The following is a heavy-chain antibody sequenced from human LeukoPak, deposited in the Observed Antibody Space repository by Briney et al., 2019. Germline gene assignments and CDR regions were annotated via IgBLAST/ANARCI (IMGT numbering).Heavy chain of an antibody. CDR3: ARRYYYDSSGYCLDY. CDR2: IYSGGST. J-gene: IGHJ4*02. D-gene: IGHD3-22*01. CDR1: GFTFSSYA. V-gene: IGHV3-66*01. Sequence: GGSLRLSCAASGFTFSSYAMSWVRQAPGKGLEWVSVIYSGGSTYYADSVKGRFTISRDNSKNTLYLQMNSLRAEDTAVYYCARRYYYDSSGYCLDYWGQGTLVTVSS.